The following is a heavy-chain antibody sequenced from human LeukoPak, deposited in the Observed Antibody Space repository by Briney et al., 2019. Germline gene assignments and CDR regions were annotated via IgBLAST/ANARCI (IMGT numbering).Heavy chain of an antibody. CDR1: GYTFTSYG. CDR2: ISAYNGNT. V-gene: IGHV1-18*01. CDR3: ARDKSLNYYDSSGYYYDY. Sequence: ASVKISCKASGYTFTSYGISWMRQAPGQGLEWMGWISAYNGNTNYAQKLQGRVTMTTDTSTSTAHMELRSLRSDDTAVYYCARDKSLNYYDSSGYYYDYWGQGTLVTVSP. J-gene: IGHJ4*02. D-gene: IGHD3-22*01.